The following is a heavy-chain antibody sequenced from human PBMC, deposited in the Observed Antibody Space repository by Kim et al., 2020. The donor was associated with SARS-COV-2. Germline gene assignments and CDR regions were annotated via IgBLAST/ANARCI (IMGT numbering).Heavy chain of an antibody. V-gene: IGHV5-10-1*01. D-gene: IGHD6-13*01. Sequence: GESLKISCRGSGYSFTSYWISWVRQMPGKGLEWMGRIDPSDSYTNYSPSFQGHVTISADKSISTAYLQWSSLKASDTAMYYCARLYHSSSWYWGYWGQGTLVTVSS. CDR1: GYSFTSYW. J-gene: IGHJ4*02. CDR3: ARLYHSSSWYWGY. CDR2: IDPSDSYT.